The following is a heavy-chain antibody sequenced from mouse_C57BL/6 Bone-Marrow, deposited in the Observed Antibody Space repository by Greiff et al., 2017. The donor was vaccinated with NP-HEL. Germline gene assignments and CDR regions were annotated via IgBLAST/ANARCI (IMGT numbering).Heavy chain of an antibody. CDR2: IWSGGST. V-gene: IGHV2-2*01. J-gene: IGHJ1*03. D-gene: IGHD1-1*01. Sequence: QVQLQQSGPGLVQPSQRLSITCTVSGFSLTSYGVHWVRQSPGKGLEWLGVIWSGGSTDYNAAFISRLSISKDNSKSQVFFKMNSLQSDDTAIYYCARNCITTVVATRDWYFDVWGTGTTVTVSS. CDR1: GFSLTSYG. CDR3: ARNCITTVVATRDWYFDV.